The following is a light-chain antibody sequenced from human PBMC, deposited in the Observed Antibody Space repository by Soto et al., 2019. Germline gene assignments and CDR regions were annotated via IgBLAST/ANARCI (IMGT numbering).Light chain of an antibody. Sequence: EIVLTQSPGTLSLSPVERATLSCMASQSISSGYLAWYQQKPGQAPRLLIYGASSRATGIPDRFSGSGSETDFTLTISRLEPEDFAVYYCQRYGTSLTWTFGQGTKVDIK. CDR2: GAS. CDR1: QSISSGY. V-gene: IGKV3-20*01. J-gene: IGKJ1*01. CDR3: QRYGTSLTWT.